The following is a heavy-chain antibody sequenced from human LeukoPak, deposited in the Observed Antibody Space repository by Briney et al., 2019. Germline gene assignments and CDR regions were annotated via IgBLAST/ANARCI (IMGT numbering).Heavy chain of an antibody. V-gene: IGHV1-18*01. CDR1: GYAFTSIG. Sequence: ASVKVSCKASGYAFTSIGISWVRQAPGQGLELMGWISAYNGNTNYAQKLQGRVTMTTDTTTSTAYMELRSLKDADAAVYYCARDRIVASGWFDPWGQGTLVTVSS. CDR2: ISAYNGNT. CDR3: ARDRIVASGWFDP. D-gene: IGHD1-26*01. J-gene: IGHJ5*02.